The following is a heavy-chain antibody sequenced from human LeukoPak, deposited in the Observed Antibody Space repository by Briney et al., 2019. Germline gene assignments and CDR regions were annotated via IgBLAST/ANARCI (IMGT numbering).Heavy chain of an antibody. D-gene: IGHD3-10*01. Sequence: PGRSLRLCCAASGFTFSSYAMHWVRQAPGKGLEWVAVISYDGSNKYYADSVKGRFTISRDNSKNTLYLQMNSLRAEDTAVYYCASLLDYYGSGSYYPTSGMDVWGKGTTVTVSS. CDR1: GFTFSSYA. J-gene: IGHJ6*04. CDR3: ASLLDYYGSGSYYPTSGMDV. V-gene: IGHV3-30*04. CDR2: ISYDGSNK.